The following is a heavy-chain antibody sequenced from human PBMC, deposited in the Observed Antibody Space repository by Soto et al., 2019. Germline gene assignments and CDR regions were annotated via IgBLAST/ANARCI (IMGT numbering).Heavy chain of an antibody. CDR1: GFTFSSYA. J-gene: IGHJ3*02. D-gene: IGHD1-26*01. V-gene: IGHV3-64*01. CDR3: ARYLGSFDAFDI. Sequence: EVQLVESGGGLVQPGGSLRLSCAASGFTFSSYAMHWVRQAPGKGLEYVSAISSNGGNTYYANSMKGRFTISRDNSKNTLYFQGGSLRAEDMAVYYCARYLGSFDAFDIWGQGTMVTVSS. CDR2: ISSNGGNT.